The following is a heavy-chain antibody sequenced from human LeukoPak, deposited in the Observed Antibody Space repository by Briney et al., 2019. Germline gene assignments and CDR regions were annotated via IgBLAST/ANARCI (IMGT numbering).Heavy chain of an antibody. J-gene: IGHJ5*02. Sequence: PLETLSLTCTVSGGSISSYYWSWIRQPPGKRLEWIGYIYYSGSTNYNPSLKSRVTISVDTSKNQFSLKLSSVTAADTAVYYCARDYSRWFDPWGQGTLVTVSS. D-gene: IGHD4-11*01. CDR3: ARDYSRWFDP. CDR1: GGSISSYY. CDR2: IYYSGST. V-gene: IGHV4-59*01.